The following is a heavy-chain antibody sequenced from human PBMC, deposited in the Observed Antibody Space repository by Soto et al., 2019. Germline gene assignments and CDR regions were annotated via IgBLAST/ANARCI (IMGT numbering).Heavy chain of an antibody. V-gene: IGHV4-39*01. CDR1: GGSCSNSTYY. J-gene: IGHJ4*02. CDR2: VYYRGRS. CDR3: VSQRTSVLTQAYFDY. Sequence: SETLSLTCTVSGGSCSNSTYYWGWILQSPGKGLEWIGSVYYRGRSYSKSSVKSRVTISVDTSKNQFSLNLNSVTASDTAVYYCVSQRTSVLTQAYFDYWGPGALVTVSS. D-gene: IGHD2-8*01.